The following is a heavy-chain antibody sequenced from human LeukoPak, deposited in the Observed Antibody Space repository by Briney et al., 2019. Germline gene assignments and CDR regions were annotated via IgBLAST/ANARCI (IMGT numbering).Heavy chain of an antibody. V-gene: IGHV1-2*02. CDR3: AGVRDYDSSGYHPMDV. CDR2: INPNSGGT. D-gene: IGHD3-22*01. J-gene: IGHJ6*03. Sequence: ASVKVSCKASGYTFTGYYMHWMLQAPGQGLEWMGWINPNSGGTNYAQKFQGRVTMTRDTSISTAYMELSRLRSDDTAVYYCAGVRDYDSSGYHPMDVWGKGTTVTVSS. CDR1: GYTFTGYY.